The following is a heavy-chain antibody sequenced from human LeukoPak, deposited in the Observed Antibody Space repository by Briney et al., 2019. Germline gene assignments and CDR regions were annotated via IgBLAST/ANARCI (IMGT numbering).Heavy chain of an antibody. V-gene: IGHV3-21*01. CDR2: ISSSSSYI. Sequence: GGSLRLSCAASGFTFSSYSMNWVRQAPGKGLEWVSSISSSSSYIYYADSVKGRFTISRDNAKNSLYLQMNSLRAEDTAVYYCARDPSHCSSTSCYAAVGYGMDVWGQGTMVTVSS. J-gene: IGHJ6*02. CDR3: ARDPSHCSSTSCYAAVGYGMDV. D-gene: IGHD2-2*01. CDR1: GFTFSSYS.